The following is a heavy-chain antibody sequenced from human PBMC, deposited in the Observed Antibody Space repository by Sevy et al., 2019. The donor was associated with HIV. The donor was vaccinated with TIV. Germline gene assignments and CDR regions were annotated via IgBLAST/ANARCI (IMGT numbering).Heavy chain of an antibody. J-gene: IGHJ5*02. CDR3: ARYYSTNNWFDP. CDR2: IPDTGSYT. V-gene: IGHV3-11*06. CDR1: GFTFGDYA. D-gene: IGHD4-4*01. Sequence: GGSLRLSCIASGFTFGDYAMSWVRQAPGKGLEWVAYIPDTGSYTSYADSVKGRFTISRDNARKSLILEMNNLRAEDTAMYYCARYYSTNNWFDPWGQGTLVTVSS.